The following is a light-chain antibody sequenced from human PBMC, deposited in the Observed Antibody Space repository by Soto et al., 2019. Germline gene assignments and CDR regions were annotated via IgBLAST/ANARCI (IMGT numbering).Light chain of an antibody. CDR1: QGISNY. Sequence: DIQLTQSPSFLSASLGDRVTITCRARQGISNYLAWYQQKPGQAPKSLIYAASTLQSGVPSRFSGSGSGTEFTLTISTLQPEDFGTYYCQQFHSKPRTFGQGTKVEIK. CDR2: AAS. V-gene: IGKV1-9*01. J-gene: IGKJ1*01. CDR3: QQFHSKPRT.